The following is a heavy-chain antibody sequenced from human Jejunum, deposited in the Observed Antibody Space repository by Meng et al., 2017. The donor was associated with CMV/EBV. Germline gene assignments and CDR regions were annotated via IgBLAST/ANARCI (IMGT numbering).Heavy chain of an antibody. CDR1: FTVSNNA. CDR2: TRYDGVNK. Sequence: FTVSNNAMHGVRQAPGKGLEWVAFTRYDGVNKYYAASVKGRFTISKDFSKNTLYLQMNSLRVEDTAIYYCAKDRGSGGNGYGMDVWGRGTTVTVSS. V-gene: IGHV3-30*02. CDR3: AKDRGSGGNGYGMDV. J-gene: IGHJ6*02. D-gene: IGHD2-15*01.